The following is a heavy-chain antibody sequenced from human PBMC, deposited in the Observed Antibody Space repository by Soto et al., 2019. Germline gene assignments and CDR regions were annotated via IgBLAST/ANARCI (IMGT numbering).Heavy chain of an antibody. Sequence: EVQLLESGGGLVQPGGALRLSCAASGFTFSTYAMSWVRQAPGKGLAWVSTVTTSGGNTYYADSVQCRFTISRDNSKTTLTLQMNSQRDAATSTYYCAGRYCTNGVLYTNDFYYIDAWGKGTPVTFSS. J-gene: IGHJ6*03. CDR1: GFTFSTYA. CDR3: AGRYCTNGVLYTNDFYYIDA. D-gene: IGHD2-8*01. CDR2: VTTSGGNT. V-gene: IGHV3-23*01.